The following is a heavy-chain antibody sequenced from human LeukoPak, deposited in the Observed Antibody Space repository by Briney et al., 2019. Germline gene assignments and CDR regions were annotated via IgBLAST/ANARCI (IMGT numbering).Heavy chain of an antibody. Sequence: SETLSLTCTVSGGSISSSSYYWGWIRQPPGKGLEWIGSIYYSGSTYYNPSLKSRVTISVDTSKNQFSLKLSSVTTADTAVYYCAIFARYGDYVDYWGQGTLVTVSS. V-gene: IGHV4-39*01. D-gene: IGHD4-17*01. J-gene: IGHJ4*02. CDR2: IYYSGST. CDR3: AIFARYGDYVDY. CDR1: GGSISSSSYY.